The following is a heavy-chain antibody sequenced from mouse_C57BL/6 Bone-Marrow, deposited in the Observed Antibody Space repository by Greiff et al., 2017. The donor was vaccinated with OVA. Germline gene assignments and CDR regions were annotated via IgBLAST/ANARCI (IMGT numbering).Heavy chain of an antibody. CDR2: IDPSDSYT. V-gene: IGHV1-50*01. J-gene: IGHJ4*01. CDR1: GYTFTSYW. Sequence: QVHVKQPGAELVKPGASVKLSCKASGYTFTSYWMQWVKQRPGQGLEWIGEIDPSDSYTNYNQKFKGKATLTVDTSSSTAYMQLSSLTSEDSAVYYCARWYYGSSYDAMDYWGQGTSVTVSS. CDR3: ARWYYGSSYDAMDY. D-gene: IGHD1-1*01.